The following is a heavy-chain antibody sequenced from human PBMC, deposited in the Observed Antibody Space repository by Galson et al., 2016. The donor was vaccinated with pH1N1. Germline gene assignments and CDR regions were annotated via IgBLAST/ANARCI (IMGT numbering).Heavy chain of an antibody. CDR1: GYRFSSSW. Sequence: QSGAEVKKPGESLKISCKGSGYRFSSSWIGWVRQMPGKGLEWMGIIYLGGSLIRYRPSFQGQVTISADKSVNIVYLEWGSLKASDTAMYYCARQSDYGDYLGDAFDSWGQGTMVTVSS. D-gene: IGHD4-17*01. J-gene: IGHJ3*02. CDR3: ARQSDYGDYLGDAFDS. CDR2: IYLGGSLI. V-gene: IGHV5-51*01.